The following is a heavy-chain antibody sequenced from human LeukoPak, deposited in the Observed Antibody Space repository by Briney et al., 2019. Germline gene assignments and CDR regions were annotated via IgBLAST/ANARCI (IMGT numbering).Heavy chain of an antibody. D-gene: IGHD2-21*02. J-gene: IGHJ4*03. CDR2: IYSGGST. CDR1: GFTVSSNY. Sequence: WSLRLSCAASGFTVSSNYMSWVRQAPGKGLESVSVIYSGGSTYYADSVKGRFTISRDNSKNTLYLQMNSLRAEDTAVYYCARGRPYCGGDCYLGYWGQGTLLTVSS. CDR3: ARGRPYCGGDCYLGY. V-gene: IGHV3-66*02.